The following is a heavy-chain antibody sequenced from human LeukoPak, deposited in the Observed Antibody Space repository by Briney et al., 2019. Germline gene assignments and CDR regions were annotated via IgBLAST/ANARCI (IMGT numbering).Heavy chain of an antibody. D-gene: IGHD3-22*01. CDR2: ISSSSSYI. CDR1: GFTFSDYY. J-gene: IGHJ4*02. Sequence: GGSLRLSCAASGFTFSDYYMTWIRQSPGKGLEWVSSISSSSSYIYYADSVKGRFTISRDNAKNSLYLQMNSLRAEDTAVYYCATYVAPDYYDSSGYPHWNYWGQGTLVTVSS. CDR3: ATYVAPDYYDSSGYPHWNY. V-gene: IGHV3-11*06.